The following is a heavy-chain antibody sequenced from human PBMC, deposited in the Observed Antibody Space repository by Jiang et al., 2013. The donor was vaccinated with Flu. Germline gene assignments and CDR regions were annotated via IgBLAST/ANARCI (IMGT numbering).Heavy chain of an antibody. CDR1: GFSLSTRGMC. D-gene: IGHD6-13*01. J-gene: IGHJ4*02. CDR3: ARIPYSSTSFDY. CDR2: IDWDDDK. V-gene: IGHV2-70*11. Sequence: KPTQTLTLTCTFSGFSLSTRGMCVSWIRQPPGKALEWLARIDWDDDKYYSTSLKTSLTISKDTSKNQVVLTMTDMDPVDTATYYCARIPYSSTSFDYWGQGTLVTVSS.